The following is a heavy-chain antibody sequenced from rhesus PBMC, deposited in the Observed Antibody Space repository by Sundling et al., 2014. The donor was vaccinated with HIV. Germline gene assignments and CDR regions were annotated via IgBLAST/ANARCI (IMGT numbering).Heavy chain of an antibody. D-gene: IGHD3-28*01. Sequence: QVQLQESGPGLVKPSETLSLTCAVSGVSISSNYWSWIRQAPGKGLEWIGYIYGSGRITNYNPSLKSRVTNSKDTSKNQFSLKLSSVTAADTAVYYCARHPVRYDSGYYTVSRLDYWGQGVLVTVSS. CDR3: ARHPVRYDSGYYTVSRLDY. CDR2: IYGSGRIT. J-gene: IGHJ4*01. CDR1: GVSISSNY. V-gene: IGHV4-160*01.